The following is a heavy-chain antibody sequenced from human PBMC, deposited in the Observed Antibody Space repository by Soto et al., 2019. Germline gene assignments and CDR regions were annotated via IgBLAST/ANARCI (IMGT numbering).Heavy chain of an antibody. CDR1: GGYISSKNW. CDR3: ARGLDY. V-gene: IGHV4-4*02. CDR2: IYHSGST. Sequence: SETLSLTCAVSGGYISSKNWWNWVRQPPGEGPEWIGEIYHSGSTNYNPSLKSRVTISVDKSKNQFSLKLSSVTAADTAVYYCARGLDYWGQGTLVTVSS. J-gene: IGHJ4*02.